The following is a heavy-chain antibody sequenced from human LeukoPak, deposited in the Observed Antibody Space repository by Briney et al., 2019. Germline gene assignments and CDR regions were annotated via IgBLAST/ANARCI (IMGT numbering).Heavy chain of an antibody. Sequence: GRSLRLSCAASGFTFSSYAMHWVRQAPGKGLEWVAVISYDGSNKYYADSVKGRFTISRDNSKNTLYLQMNSLRAEDTAVYYCARDPHIVLMVYATYFDYWGQGTLVTVS. CDR3: ARDPHIVLMVYATYFDY. J-gene: IGHJ4*02. D-gene: IGHD2-8*01. CDR2: ISYDGSNK. CDR1: GFTFSSYA. V-gene: IGHV3-30*04.